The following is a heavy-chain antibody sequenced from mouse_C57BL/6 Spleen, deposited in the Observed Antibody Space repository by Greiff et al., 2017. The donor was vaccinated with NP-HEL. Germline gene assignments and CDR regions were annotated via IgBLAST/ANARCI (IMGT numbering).Heavy chain of an antibody. V-gene: IGHV1-80*01. CDR1: GYAFSSYW. Sequence: VQLQQSGAELVKPGASVKISCKASGYAFSSYWMNWVEQRPGKGLEWIGQIYPGDGDTNYNGKFKGKATLTADKSSSTAYMQLSSLTSEDSAVYFCAREGLLDYWGQGTTLTVSS. J-gene: IGHJ2*01. CDR3: AREGLLDY. CDR2: IYPGDGDT. D-gene: IGHD2-4*01.